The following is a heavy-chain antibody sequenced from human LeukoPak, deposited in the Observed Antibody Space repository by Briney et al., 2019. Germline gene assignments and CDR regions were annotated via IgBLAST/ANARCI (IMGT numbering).Heavy chain of an antibody. D-gene: IGHD2-2*02. CDR3: ARHTPDDYYYYYMDV. J-gene: IGHJ6*03. V-gene: IGHV4-4*09. CDR2: IYSNGRT. Sequence: SETLSLTCSVSGGSISGNIWTWIRQTPRKGLEWIGYIYSNGRTDYNPSLRSRVTISVDTSKNQFSLKLSSVTAADTAVYYCARHTPDDYYYYYMDVWGKGTTVTVSS. CDR1: GGSISGNI.